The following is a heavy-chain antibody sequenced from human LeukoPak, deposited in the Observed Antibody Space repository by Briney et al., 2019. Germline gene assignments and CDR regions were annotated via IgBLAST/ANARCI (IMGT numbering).Heavy chain of an antibody. CDR1: GFTFSSYW. J-gene: IGHJ4*02. V-gene: IGHV3-7*03. CDR3: ARVDMYYYDSSGYYPDY. D-gene: IGHD3-22*01. Sequence: GGSLRLSCAASGFTFSSYWMHWVRQAPGKGLEWVANIKQDESEKYYVDSVKGRFPISRDNAKNSLYLQMNSLRAEDTAVYYCARVDMYYYDSSGYYPDYWGQGTLVTVSS. CDR2: IKQDESEK.